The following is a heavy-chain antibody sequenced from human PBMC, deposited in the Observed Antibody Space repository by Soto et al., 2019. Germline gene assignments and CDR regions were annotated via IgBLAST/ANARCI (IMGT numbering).Heavy chain of an antibody. Sequence: QVQLVQSGAEVKKPGASVKVSGKESGSTLTTYYIHWWRQAPGQGLEWRGLINPSGGGTFYAQKFQGRVTVTRDTSTGTVYMELSNLRSEDTAVYFCARDSGDTTLRQWGRSFHYWGQGTLVTVSS. J-gene: IGHJ4*02. V-gene: IGHV1-46*01. CDR1: GSTLTTYY. D-gene: IGHD1-1*01. CDR2: INPSGGGT. CDR3: ARDSGDTTLRQWGRSFHY.